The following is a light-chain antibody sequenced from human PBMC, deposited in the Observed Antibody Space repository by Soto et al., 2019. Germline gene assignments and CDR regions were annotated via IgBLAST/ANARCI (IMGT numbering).Light chain of an antibody. J-gene: IGLJ7*01. V-gene: IGLV2-11*01. CDR3: CSYAGTSLWV. CDR1: SSDVGGYNY. Sequence: QSALTQPRSVSGSPGQSVPISCTGTSSDVGGYNYVSWYQQHPGKAPKLVIYDVSKRPSGVPDRFSGSKSGNTASLTISGLQAEDEADYYCCSYAGTSLWVFGGGTQLTVL. CDR2: DVS.